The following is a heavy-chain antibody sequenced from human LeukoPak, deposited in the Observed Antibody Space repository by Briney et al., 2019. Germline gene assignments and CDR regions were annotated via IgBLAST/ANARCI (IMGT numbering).Heavy chain of an antibody. J-gene: IGHJ6*04. V-gene: IGHV1-69*13. CDR1: GGTFSSYA. CDR2: IIPIFGTA. Sequence: SVKVSCKASGGTFSSYAISWVRQAPGQGLEWMGGIIPIFGTANYAQKFQGRVTITADESTSTAYMELSSLRSEDTAVHYCARDDCSGGSCYSYTLYYYGMDVWGKGTTVTVSS. CDR3: ARDDCSGGSCYSYTLYYYGMDV. D-gene: IGHD2-15*01.